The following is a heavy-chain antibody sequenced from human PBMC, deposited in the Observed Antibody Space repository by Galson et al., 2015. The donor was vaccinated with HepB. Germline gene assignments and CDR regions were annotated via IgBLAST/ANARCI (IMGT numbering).Heavy chain of an antibody. Sequence: SVKVSCKASGYAFTGYYIHWVRQAPGQGLEWMGWINPNSGGTNYAQKFQGRVTMTRHMSISTAYMELRRLTSDDTAVYYCAREVEKAAAGSAEYFQHWGQGTLVTVSS. V-gene: IGHV1-2*02. CDR1: GYAFTGYY. D-gene: IGHD6-13*01. CDR3: AREVEKAAAGSAEYFQH. J-gene: IGHJ1*01. CDR2: INPNSGGT.